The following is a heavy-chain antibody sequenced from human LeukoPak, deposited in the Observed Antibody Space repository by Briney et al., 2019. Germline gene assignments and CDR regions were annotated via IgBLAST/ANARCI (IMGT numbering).Heavy chain of an antibody. Sequence: PGGSLRLSCAASGFTFDDYTMHWVRQAPGKGLEWVSLISWDGGTTYYADSVKGRFTISRDNSKNPLYLQMDSLRTEDTSLYFCVKEAVVSASLDYWGQGTLVTVSS. J-gene: IGHJ4*02. CDR3: VKEAVVSASLDY. CDR1: GFTFDDYT. V-gene: IGHV3-43*01. CDR2: ISWDGGTT. D-gene: IGHD2-15*01.